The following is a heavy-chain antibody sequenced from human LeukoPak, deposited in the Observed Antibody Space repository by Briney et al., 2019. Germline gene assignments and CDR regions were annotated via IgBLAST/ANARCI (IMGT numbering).Heavy chain of an antibody. D-gene: IGHD2-15*01. V-gene: IGHV3-21*01. Sequence: GVSLRLSCAASVFTFSSYSMNWVRQAPGKGLEWVSSTSSSSSYICYADSVKGRFTISRDNAKNSLYLQMNSLRAEDTAVYYCARGVVAATLSDYRGQGTLVTVSS. CDR2: TSSSSSYI. J-gene: IGHJ4*02. CDR1: VFTFSSYS. CDR3: ARGVVAATLSDY.